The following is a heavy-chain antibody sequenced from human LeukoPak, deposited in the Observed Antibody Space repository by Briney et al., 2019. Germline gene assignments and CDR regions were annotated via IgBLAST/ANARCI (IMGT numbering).Heavy chain of an antibody. V-gene: IGHV1-18*01. D-gene: IGHD3-9*01. J-gene: IGHJ5*02. CDR1: GYTFTSYG. CDR2: ISAYNGNT. Sequence: ASVKVSCKASGYTFTSYGISWVRQAPGQGLEWMGWISAYNGNTNYAQKLQGRVTMTTDTSTSTAYMKLRSLRSDDTAVYYCARDAVWEVTGYWFDPWGQGTLVTVSS. CDR3: ARDAVWEVTGYWFDP.